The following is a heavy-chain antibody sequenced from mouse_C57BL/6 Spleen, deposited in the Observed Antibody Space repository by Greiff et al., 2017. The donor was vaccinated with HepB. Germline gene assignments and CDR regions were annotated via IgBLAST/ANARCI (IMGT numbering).Heavy chain of an antibody. CDR3: AREPLDSSGYAWFAY. CDR2: IDPSDSET. CDR1: GYTFTSYW. Sequence: QVQLQQPGAELVRPGSSVKLSCKASGYTFTSYWMHWVKQRPIQGLEWIGNIDPSDSETHYNQKFKDKATLTVDKSSSTAYMQLSSLTSEDSAVYYCAREPLDSSGYAWFAYWGQGTLVTVSA. D-gene: IGHD3-2*02. J-gene: IGHJ3*01. V-gene: IGHV1-52*01.